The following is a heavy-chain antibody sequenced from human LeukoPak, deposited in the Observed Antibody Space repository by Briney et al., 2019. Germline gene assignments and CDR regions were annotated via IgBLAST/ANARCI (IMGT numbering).Heavy chain of an antibody. Sequence: GGSLRLSCAASGFTFSSYGMHWVRQAPGKGLEWVAVIWYDGSNKYYADSVKGRFTISRDNSKNTLYLQMNSLRAEDTAVYYCASDAYRSKDIELYWGQGTLVTVSS. V-gene: IGHV3-33*01. CDR1: GFTFSSYG. CDR3: ASDAYRSKDIELY. CDR2: IWYDGSNK. D-gene: IGHD5-12*01. J-gene: IGHJ4*02.